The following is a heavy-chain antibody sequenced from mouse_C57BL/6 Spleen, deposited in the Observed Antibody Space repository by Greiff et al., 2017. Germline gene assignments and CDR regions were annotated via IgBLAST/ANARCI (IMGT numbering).Heavy chain of an antibody. CDR1: GYAFSSYW. CDR2: IYPGDGDT. D-gene: IGHD2-3*01. CDR3: ARSDGYYAWFAY. J-gene: IGHJ3*01. Sequence: VQLVESGAELVKPGASVKISCKASGYAFSSYWMNWVKQRPGKGLEWIGQIYPGDGDTNYNGKFKGKATLTADKSSSTAYMQLSSLTSEDSAVYFCARSDGYYAWFAYWGQGTLVTVSA. V-gene: IGHV1-80*01.